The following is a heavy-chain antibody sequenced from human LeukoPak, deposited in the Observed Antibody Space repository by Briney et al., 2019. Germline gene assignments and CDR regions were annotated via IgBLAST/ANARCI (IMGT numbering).Heavy chain of an antibody. Sequence: GGSLRLSCAASGFTFSSYAMHWVRQAPGKGLEWVAVISYDGSNKYYADSVKGRFTISRDNSKNTLYLQMNSLRAEDTAVYYCARDRSGSYYADAFDIWGQGTMVTVSS. CDR1: GFTFSSYA. D-gene: IGHD1-26*01. CDR3: ARDRSGSYYADAFDI. CDR2: ISYDGSNK. J-gene: IGHJ3*02. V-gene: IGHV3-30-3*01.